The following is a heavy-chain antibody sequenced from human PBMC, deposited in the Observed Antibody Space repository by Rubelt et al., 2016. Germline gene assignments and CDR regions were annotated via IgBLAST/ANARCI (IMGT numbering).Heavy chain of an antibody. D-gene: IGHD1-26*01. CDR2: IYHSGST. CDR1: GGSISSTNC. Sequence: QVQLQESGPGLVKPSGTLSLTFAVSGGSISSTNCWRWVRQPPGKGLVWIGEIYHSGSTNDNPSLKSRVTISVDKSKNQFALKLGSGTAADTAVYYCARDHGSYSRAAWGQGTLVTVSS. CDR3: ARDHGSYSRAA. V-gene: IGHV4-4*02. J-gene: IGHJ5*02.